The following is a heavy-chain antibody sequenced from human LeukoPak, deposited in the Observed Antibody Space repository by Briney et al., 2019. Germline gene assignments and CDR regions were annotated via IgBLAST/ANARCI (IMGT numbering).Heavy chain of an antibody. CDR3: ATTKQARRYFDY. CDR1: GFTFSNNP. Sequence: GGSLRLSCVGSGFTFSNNPLSWIRQAPGKGLEWVSAISGSGGNTYYSDSVRGRFTISRDNSKNTLFLQMNTLRADDTAVYYCATTKQARRYFDYWGQGTLVTVSS. J-gene: IGHJ4*02. CDR2: ISGSGGNT. D-gene: IGHD1-1*01. V-gene: IGHV3-23*01.